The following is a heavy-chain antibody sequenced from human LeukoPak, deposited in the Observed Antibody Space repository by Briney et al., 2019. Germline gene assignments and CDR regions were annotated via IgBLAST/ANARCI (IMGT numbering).Heavy chain of an antibody. J-gene: IGHJ5*02. CDR2: IGTTTSTI. CDR1: GFTLSSFG. V-gene: IGHV3-48*04. D-gene: IGHD6-13*01. Sequence: GGSLRLSCAASGFTLSSFGMNWVRQAPGKGLEWVSYIGTTTSTIYYADSVKGRFTISRDNAKNSLYLQMNSLRAEDTAVYYCAKALSSWRVNWFDPWGQGTLVTVSS. CDR3: AKALSSWRVNWFDP.